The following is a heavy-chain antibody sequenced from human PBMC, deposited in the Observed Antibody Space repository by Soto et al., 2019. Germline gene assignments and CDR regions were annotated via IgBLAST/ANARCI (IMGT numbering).Heavy chain of an antibody. CDR1: GYTFTSYY. V-gene: IGHV1-46*01. D-gene: IGHD5-12*01. CDR3: AREDIMPTIYFDY. CDR2: INPNGGAT. J-gene: IGHJ4*02. Sequence: ASVKVSCKASGYTFTSYYMHWVRQAPGQGLEWMGLINPNGGATNYAQKFQGRVTMARDTSTSTFYMDLSSLRSGDTAVCYCAREDIMPTIYFDYWGQGTLVTVSS.